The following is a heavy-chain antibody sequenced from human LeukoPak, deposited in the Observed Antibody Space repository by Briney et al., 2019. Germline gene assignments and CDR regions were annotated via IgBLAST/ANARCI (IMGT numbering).Heavy chain of an antibody. CDR2: VYATGTT. D-gene: IGHD6-19*01. J-gene: IGHJ4*02. V-gene: IGHV4-59*01. CDR3: ARVGSGGAWFDF. Sequence: PSETLSLTCTVSGGSISSYYWSWIRQPPGKGLEWIAYVYATGTTNYNPSLKTRATISIDTSKNQLSLTLTSVTAADTAVYYCARVGSGGAWFDFWGQGTLVSVSS. CDR1: GGSISSYY.